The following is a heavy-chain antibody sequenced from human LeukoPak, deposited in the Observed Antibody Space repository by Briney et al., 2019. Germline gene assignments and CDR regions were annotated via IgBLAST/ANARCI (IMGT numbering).Heavy chain of an antibody. J-gene: IGHJ5*02. V-gene: IGHV4-34*01. Sequence: SETLSLTCAVYGGSFSGYYWSWIRQPPGKGLEWIGEINHSGSTNYNPSLKSRVTISVDTSKNQFSLKLSSVTAADTAVYYCARASRGGSYFWFDPWGQGTLVTVSS. CDR1: GGSFSGYY. D-gene: IGHD1-26*01. CDR2: INHSGST. CDR3: ARASRGGSYFWFDP.